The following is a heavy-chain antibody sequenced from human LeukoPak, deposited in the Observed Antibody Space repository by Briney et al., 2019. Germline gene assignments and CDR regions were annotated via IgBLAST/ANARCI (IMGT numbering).Heavy chain of an antibody. V-gene: IGHV1-69*13. D-gene: IGHD6-19*01. CDR1: GGTFSSYA. CDR3: AVFYSSGWYGIFDY. Sequence: ASVKVSCKASGGTFSSYAISWVRQAPGQGLEWMGGIIPIFGTANYAQKFQGRVTITADESTSTAYMELSSLRSEDTAVYYCAVFYSSGWYGIFDYWGQGTLVTVSS. CDR2: IIPIFGTA. J-gene: IGHJ4*02.